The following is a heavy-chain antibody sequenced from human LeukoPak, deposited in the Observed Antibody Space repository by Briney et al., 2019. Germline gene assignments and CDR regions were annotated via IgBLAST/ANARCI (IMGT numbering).Heavy chain of an antibody. CDR3: AKDPYDFWSGSTDRVFDY. CDR1: RFTFSSYG. V-gene: IGHV3-30*02. J-gene: IGHJ4*02. Sequence: GGSLRLPCAVSRFTFSSYGMHWVRQAPGKGLEWVAFIRFDGSNKYYADSVKGRFTISRDNSKNTLYLQMNSLRGEDTAVYYCAKDPYDFWSGSTDRVFDYWGQGTLVTVSS. CDR2: IRFDGSNK. D-gene: IGHD3-3*01.